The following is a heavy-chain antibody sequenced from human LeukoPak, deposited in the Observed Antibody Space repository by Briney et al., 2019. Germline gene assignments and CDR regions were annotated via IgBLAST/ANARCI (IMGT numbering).Heavy chain of an antibody. D-gene: IGHD3-10*01. CDR3: AREGASMVRGVHYYYYGMDV. J-gene: IGHJ6*02. Sequence: PSETLSLTCTVSGGSISSSSYYWGWIRQPPGKGLEWIGSIYYSGSTYYNPSLKSRVTISVDTSKNQFSLKLSSVTAADTAVYYCAREGASMVRGVHYYYYGMDVWGQGTTVTVSS. CDR1: GGSISSSSYY. CDR2: IYYSGST. V-gene: IGHV4-39*07.